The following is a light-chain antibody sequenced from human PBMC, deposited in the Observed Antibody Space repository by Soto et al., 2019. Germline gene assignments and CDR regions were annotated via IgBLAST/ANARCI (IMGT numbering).Light chain of an antibody. V-gene: IGLV2-8*01. CDR3: SSYAGSNNLVV. CDR1: SSDVGGYNY. Sequence: QSALTQPPSASGSPGQSVTISCTGTSSDVGGYNYVSWYQQHPGKAPKLMIYEVSKRPSGVPDRFSGSKSGNTASLTVSGLRAEDEADYYCSSYAGSNNLVVFGGGTKVTVL. J-gene: IGLJ2*01. CDR2: EVS.